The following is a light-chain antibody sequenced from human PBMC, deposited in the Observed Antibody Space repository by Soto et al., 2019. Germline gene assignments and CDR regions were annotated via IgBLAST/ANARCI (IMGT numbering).Light chain of an antibody. CDR1: QDISNY. V-gene: IGKV1-33*01. CDR3: QQYDNVPLT. CDR2: DAS. J-gene: IGKJ4*01. Sequence: DIQMTQSPSSLSASVGDRVTITCQASQDISNYLNWYQQKPGKAPKLLIYDASNLETGVPSRFSGSGSGTDFTFSISSLHPEDTATYYCQQYDNVPLTFGGGTKVEIK.